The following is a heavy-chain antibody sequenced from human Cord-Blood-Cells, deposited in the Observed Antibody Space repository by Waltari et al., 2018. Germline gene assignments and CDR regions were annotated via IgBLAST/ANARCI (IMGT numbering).Heavy chain of an antibody. J-gene: IGHJ4*02. CDR1: GYTFTGYY. V-gene: IGHV1-2*04. CDR3: AREDSGNFDY. D-gene: IGHD1-26*01. Sequence: ASGYTFTGYYMHWVRQAPGQGLEWMGWINPNSGGTNYAQKFQGWVTMTRDTSISTAYMELSRLRSDDTAVYYCAREDSGNFDYWGQGTLVTVSS. CDR2: INPNSGGT.